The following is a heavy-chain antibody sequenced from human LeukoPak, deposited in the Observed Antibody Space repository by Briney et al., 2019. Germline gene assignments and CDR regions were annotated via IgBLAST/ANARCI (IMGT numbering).Heavy chain of an antibody. CDR3: ARAPFEYCSGDICYSRHTFDY. V-gene: IGHV4-4*07. CDR1: GGYISSYY. D-gene: IGHD2-15*01. CDR2: IYTSGST. J-gene: IGHJ4*02. Sequence: SQTLSLTCTVSGGYISSYYWSWIRQPAGKGLEWIGRIYTSGSTDYNPSLKSRVTMSVATSKNQFSLKLSSVTAADTAVYYCARAPFEYCSGDICYSRHTFDYWGQGTLVIVSS.